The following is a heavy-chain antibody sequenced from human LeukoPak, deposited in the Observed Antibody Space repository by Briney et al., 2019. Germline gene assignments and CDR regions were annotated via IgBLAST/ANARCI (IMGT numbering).Heavy chain of an antibody. CDR1: GYTFTSYG. D-gene: IGHD6-13*01. V-gene: IGHV1-18*01. CDR2: ISAYNGNT. J-gene: IGHJ6*03. Sequence: ASVKVSCKASGYTFTSYGISWVRQAPGQGLEWMGWISAYNGNTNYAQKLQGRVTMTTDTSTSTAYMELRSLRSDDTAVYYCARDSIAAAGKADYYMDVWAKGPRSPSP. CDR3: ARDSIAAAGKADYYMDV.